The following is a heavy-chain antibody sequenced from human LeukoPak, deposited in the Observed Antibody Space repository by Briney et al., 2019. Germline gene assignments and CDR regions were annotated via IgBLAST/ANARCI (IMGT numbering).Heavy chain of an antibody. CDR3: TREGVDVFDI. D-gene: IGHD3-10*01. V-gene: IGHV3-21*01. CDR1: GFTFSSYN. CDR2: ISTGSTYI. J-gene: IGHJ3*02. Sequence: PGGSLRLSCAASGFTFSSYNMNWVRQAPGKGLEWVSSISTGSTYIYYADSVKGRSTISRDNTKNSLYLQMNSLRAEDTAVYYCTREGVDVFDIWGQGTMVTVSS.